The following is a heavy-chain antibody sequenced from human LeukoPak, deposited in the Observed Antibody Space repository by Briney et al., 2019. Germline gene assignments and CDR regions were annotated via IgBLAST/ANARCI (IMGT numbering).Heavy chain of an antibody. CDR2: INHSGST. CDR3: ARGRDYYDSSGYYPPYYFDY. J-gene: IGHJ4*02. Sequence: PSETLSLTCAVYGGSFSGYYWSWLRQPPGKGLEWIGEINHSGSTNYNPSLKSRVTISVDTSKNQFSLKLSSVTAADTAVYYCARGRDYYDSSGYYPPYYFDYWGQGTLVTVSS. V-gene: IGHV4-34*01. CDR1: GGSFSGYY. D-gene: IGHD3-22*01.